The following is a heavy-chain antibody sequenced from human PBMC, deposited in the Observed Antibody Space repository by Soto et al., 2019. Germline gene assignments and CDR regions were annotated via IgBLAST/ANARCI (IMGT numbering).Heavy chain of an antibody. CDR2: INAGNGNT. CDR3: ARARGLYYYYYYMDV. D-gene: IGHD3-10*01. V-gene: IGHV1-3*01. J-gene: IGHJ6*03. CDR1: GYTFTSYA. Sequence: GASVKVSCKASGYTFTSYAMHWVRQAPGQRLEWMGWINAGNGNTKYSQKFQGRVTITRDTSASTAYMELSSLRSEDTAVYYCARARGLYYYYYYMDVWGKGTTVTVSS.